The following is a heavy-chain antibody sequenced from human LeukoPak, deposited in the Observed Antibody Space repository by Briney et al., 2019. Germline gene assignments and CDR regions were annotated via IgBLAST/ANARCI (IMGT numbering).Heavy chain of an antibody. Sequence: GGSLRLSCAASGFTFSSSAMSWVRQAPGKGLEGLSTISGGGGSTYYADSVKGRFTISRDNSKNTLYLHMKSLRAEDTAVYYCAKGSGWLLPQYFDFWGQGTLVTVSS. J-gene: IGHJ4*02. CDR1: GFTFSSSA. V-gene: IGHV3-23*01. CDR2: ISGGGGST. D-gene: IGHD2-21*01. CDR3: AKGSGWLLPQYFDF.